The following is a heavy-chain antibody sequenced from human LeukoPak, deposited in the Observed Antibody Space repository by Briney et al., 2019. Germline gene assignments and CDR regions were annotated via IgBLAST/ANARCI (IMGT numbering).Heavy chain of an antibody. CDR3: ARDSGGETDY. CDR2: IHYSGSS. Sequence: SETLSLTCTVSGGSISGYYWGWIRQPPGKGLDWIGYIHYSGSSKYSPSLKSRVAMSVGTSKNQFSLKLTSVIAADTAVYYCARDSGGETDYWGQGTLVTVSS. D-gene: IGHD2-21*01. J-gene: IGHJ4*02. V-gene: IGHV4-59*01. CDR1: GGSISGYY.